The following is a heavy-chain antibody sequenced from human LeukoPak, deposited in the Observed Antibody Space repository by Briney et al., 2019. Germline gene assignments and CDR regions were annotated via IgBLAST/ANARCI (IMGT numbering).Heavy chain of an antibody. J-gene: IGHJ4*02. CDR3: AGNSGWSVDY. V-gene: IGHV3-7*01. CDR2: IKQDGSEQ. Sequence: PGGSLRLSCAASGFTFSNFWMSWVRQTPGKGLEWVANIKQDGSEQYYVDSMEGRSTVSRDNAKNSLSLQMNSLRADDTAVYYCAGNSGWSVDYWGQGALVTVS. CDR1: GFTFSNFW. D-gene: IGHD6-19*01.